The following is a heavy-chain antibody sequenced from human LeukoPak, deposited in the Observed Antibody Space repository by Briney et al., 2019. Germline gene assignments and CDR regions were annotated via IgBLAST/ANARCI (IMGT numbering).Heavy chain of an antibody. Sequence: ASVKVSCKASGGTFSSYAISWVRQAPGQGLEWMGIINPSGGSTSYAQKFQGRVTMTRDTSTSTVYMELSSLRSEDTAVYYCARAPAVTTFDYWGQGTLVTVSS. V-gene: IGHV1-46*03. D-gene: IGHD4-17*01. CDR1: GGTFSSYA. CDR3: ARAPAVTTFDY. J-gene: IGHJ4*02. CDR2: INPSGGST.